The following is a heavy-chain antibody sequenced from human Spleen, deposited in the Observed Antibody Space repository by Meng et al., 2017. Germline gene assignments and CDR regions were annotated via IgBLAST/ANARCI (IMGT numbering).Heavy chain of an antibody. CDR2: INWNGGST. CDR3: ARERQDHDAVLTGFSRHDAVDI. V-gene: IGHV3-20*04. J-gene: IGHJ3*02. D-gene: IGHD3-9*01. Sequence: GESLKISCAASGFAFDDYAMIWVRQTPGRGLEWVSGINWNGGSTGYRDSVKGRFTISRDNAKNSLFLQMNSLRAEDTALYYCARERQDHDAVLTGFSRHDAVDIWGQGTMVTVSS. CDR1: GFAFDDYA.